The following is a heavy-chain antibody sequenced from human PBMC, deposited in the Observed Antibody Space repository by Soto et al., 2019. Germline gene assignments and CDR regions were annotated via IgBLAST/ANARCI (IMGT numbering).Heavy chain of an antibody. Sequence: SETLSLTCTVSGGSISSGGYYWSWIRQHPGKGLEWIGYIYYSGSTYYNPSLKSRVTISVDTSKNQFSLKLSSVTAADTAVYYCARVNDVAINWFDPWGQGTLVTVSS. CDR1: GGSISSGGYY. D-gene: IGHD1-1*01. V-gene: IGHV4-31*03. J-gene: IGHJ5*02. CDR3: ARVNDVAINWFDP. CDR2: IYYSGST.